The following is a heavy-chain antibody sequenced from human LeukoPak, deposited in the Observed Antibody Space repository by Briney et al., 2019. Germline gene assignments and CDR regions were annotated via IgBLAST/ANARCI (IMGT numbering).Heavy chain of an antibody. Sequence: SETLSLTCAVYGGSFSGYYWSWIRQPPGKGLEWIGEINHSGSTNYNPSLKSRVTISVDTSKNQFSLKLSSVTAADTAVYYCASRGGWELLEPDAFDIWGQGTMVTVSS. J-gene: IGHJ3*02. CDR2: INHSGST. CDR3: ASRGGWELLEPDAFDI. CDR1: GGSFSGYY. V-gene: IGHV4-34*01. D-gene: IGHD1-26*01.